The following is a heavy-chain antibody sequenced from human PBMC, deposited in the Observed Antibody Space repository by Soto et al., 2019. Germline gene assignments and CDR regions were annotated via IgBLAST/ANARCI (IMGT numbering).Heavy chain of an antibody. Sequence: QVQLVESGGGLVKPGGSLRLSCAASGFTVSGYYMSWIRQAPGKGLEWISYISSGGTTIYYADSVKGRFTISRDNAKNSVYLQMNSLRAEDTAVYYCASPTLARRGNWFDPWGQGTLVTVSS. V-gene: IGHV3-11*01. CDR3: ASPTLARRGNWFDP. CDR1: GFTVSGYY. J-gene: IGHJ5*02. CDR2: ISSGGTTI.